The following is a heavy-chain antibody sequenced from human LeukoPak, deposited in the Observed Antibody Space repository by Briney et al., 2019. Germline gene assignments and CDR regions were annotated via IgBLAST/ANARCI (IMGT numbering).Heavy chain of an antibody. Sequence: PSETLSLICAVYGASFNTYYWTWIRQSPDKGLEWIGEVKHDGDTNVNPSLRSRVVMSVDASKNQFSLKMTSVTAADTAIYFCARGPVALPNDRLSLFFDFWGQGTLVTVSS. V-gene: IGHV4-34*01. CDR3: ARGPVALPNDRLSLFFDF. J-gene: IGHJ5*01. CDR1: GASFNTYY. D-gene: IGHD2-8*01. CDR2: VKHDGDT.